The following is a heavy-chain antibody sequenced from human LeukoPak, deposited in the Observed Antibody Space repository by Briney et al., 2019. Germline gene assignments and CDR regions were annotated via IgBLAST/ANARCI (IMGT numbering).Heavy chain of an antibody. CDR2: IRGSGDNT. Sequence: GGSLRLSCAASGLIVNNYAMSWVRQAPGKGLEWVSAIRGSGDNTYYADSVKGRFTVSRDNSKNTLYLQMNSLRAEDTAVYYCAKDPPYYYDSSGYGGGAFDIWGQGTMVTVSS. V-gene: IGHV3-23*01. CDR3: AKDPPYYYDSSGYGGGAFDI. CDR1: GLIVNNYA. J-gene: IGHJ3*02. D-gene: IGHD3-22*01.